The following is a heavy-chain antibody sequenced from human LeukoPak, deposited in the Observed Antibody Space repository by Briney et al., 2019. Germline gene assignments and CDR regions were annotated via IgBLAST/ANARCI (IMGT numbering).Heavy chain of an antibody. CDR1: SGSISSSIYY. J-gene: IGHJ4*02. CDR2: IYYTGST. Sequence: SETLSLTCAVSSGSISSSIYYWGWIRQPPGKGLEWIGTIYYTGSTYLNPSLKSRVTISVDTSRNQFSLKLSSVTAADTAVYYCARVRVGATKWGSDYWGQGTLVTVSS. D-gene: IGHD1-26*01. V-gene: IGHV4-39*01. CDR3: ARVRVGATKWGSDY.